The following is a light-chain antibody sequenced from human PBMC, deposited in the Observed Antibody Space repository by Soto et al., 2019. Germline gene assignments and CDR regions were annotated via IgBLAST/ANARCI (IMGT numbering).Light chain of an antibody. J-gene: IGLJ3*02. V-gene: IGLV4-69*01. CDR1: SWHSSYA. CDR3: QTWGTGTWV. CDR2: LNSDGSH. Sequence: QSVLTQSPSASASLGASVKLTCTLSSWHSSYAIAWHQQQPEKGPRYLMKLNSDGSHSKGDGIPDRFSGSSSGAERYLTISSLQSEDEADYYCQTWGTGTWVFGGGTKLTVL.